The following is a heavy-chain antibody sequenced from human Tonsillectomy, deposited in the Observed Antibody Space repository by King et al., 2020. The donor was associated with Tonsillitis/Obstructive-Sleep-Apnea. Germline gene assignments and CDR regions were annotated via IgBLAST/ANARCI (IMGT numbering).Heavy chain of an antibody. Sequence: VQLVESGGGLVQPGGSLRLSCGASGFTFSSYWMHWVRQAPGKGLVWVSSINTDGSRTSYADSVKGRITITRDNAKNTLYLKMNSLRAEDTAVYYCTRARVSVAGGDYWGQGTLVTVSS. CDR2: INTDGSRT. V-gene: IGHV3-74*02. D-gene: IGHD6-19*01. J-gene: IGHJ4*02. CDR3: TRARVSVAGGDY. CDR1: GFTFSSYW.